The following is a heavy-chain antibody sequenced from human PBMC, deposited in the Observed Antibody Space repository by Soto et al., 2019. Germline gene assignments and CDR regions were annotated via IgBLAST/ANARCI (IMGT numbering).Heavy chain of an antibody. J-gene: IGHJ1*01. V-gene: IGHV3-30-3*01. Sequence: TGGSLRLSCAASGFTFSSYAMHWVRQAPGKGLEWVAVISYDGSNKYYADSVKGRFTISRDNSKNTLYLQMNSLRAEDTAVYYCARDRIAVAGNPEYFQHWGQGTLVTVSS. D-gene: IGHD6-19*01. CDR3: ARDRIAVAGNPEYFQH. CDR1: GFTFSSYA. CDR2: ISYDGSNK.